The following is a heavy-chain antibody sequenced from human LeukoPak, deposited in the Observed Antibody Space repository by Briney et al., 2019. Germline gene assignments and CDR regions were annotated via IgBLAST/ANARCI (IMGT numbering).Heavy chain of an antibody. V-gene: IGHV4-39*07. CDR2: INYSGNT. CDR3: ARDGPYEATGSYFDAFDI. Sequence: SETLSLTCTVSGGSISSSSYYWGWIRQPPGKGLEWIASINYSGNTYHNPSLKSRVTISVDTSKNQFSLKLSSVTAADTAVYYCARDGPYEATGSYFDAFDIWGQGTMVTVSS. D-gene: IGHD1-26*01. CDR1: GGSISSSSYY. J-gene: IGHJ3*02.